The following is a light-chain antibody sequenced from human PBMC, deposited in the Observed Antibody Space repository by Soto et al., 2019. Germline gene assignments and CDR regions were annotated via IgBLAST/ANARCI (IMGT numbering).Light chain of an antibody. CDR3: TSYAGSNIWV. CDR1: SSDVGAYNY. V-gene: IGLV2-8*01. CDR2: EVN. Sequence: QSARTQPPSASGSPGQSVTISCTGTSSDVGAYNYVSWYQQYPGKAPKLMIYEVNKRPSGVPDRFSGSKSGKTASLTVSGLQPEDEPDYHCTSYAGSNIWVFGGGTKVTLL. J-gene: IGLJ3*02.